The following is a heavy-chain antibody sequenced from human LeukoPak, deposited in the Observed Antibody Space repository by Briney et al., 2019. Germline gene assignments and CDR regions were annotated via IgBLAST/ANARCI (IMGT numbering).Heavy chain of an antibody. D-gene: IGHD3-22*01. CDR1: GGSISSYY. J-gene: IGHJ5*02. Sequence: SETLSLTCIVSGGSISSYYWSWIRQPPEKGLEWIGYIYYSGSTKYNPSLKSRVTISVDTSKNQFSLKLSSVTAADTAVYYCARSGRHYDSSGYWTWGQGTLVTVSS. V-gene: IGHV4-59*01. CDR3: ARSGRHYDSSGYWT. CDR2: IYYSGST.